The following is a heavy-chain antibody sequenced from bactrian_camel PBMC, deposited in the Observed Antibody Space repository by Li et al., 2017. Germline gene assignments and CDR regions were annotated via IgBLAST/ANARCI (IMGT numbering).Heavy chain of an antibody. CDR2: MYTATART. CDR3: ATVLEGTLCRWENFGY. V-gene: IGHV3S40*01. J-gene: IGHJ6*01. D-gene: IGHD1*01. Sequence: VQLVESGGGSVQLGGSLRLSCAASGSIENSLCMGWFRQTPGKEREPVAYMYTATARTYYPDSVKGRFTISQDKAKNMVTLQMNSLNPEDTAMHSCATVLEGTLCRWENFGYWGQGTQVTVS. CDR1: GSIENSLC.